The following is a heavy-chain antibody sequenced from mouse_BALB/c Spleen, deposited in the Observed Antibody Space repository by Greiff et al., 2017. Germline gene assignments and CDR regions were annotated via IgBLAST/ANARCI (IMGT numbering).Heavy chain of an antibody. Sequence: EVKLQESGPGLVKPSQSLSLTCTVTGYSITSDYAWNWIRQFPGNKLEWMGYISYSGSTSYNPSLKSRISITRDTSKNQFFLQLNSVTTEDTATYYCARTRRAWFAYWGQGTLVTVSA. V-gene: IGHV3-2*02. CDR2: ISYSGST. J-gene: IGHJ3*01. CDR1: GYSITSDYA. CDR3: ARTRRAWFAY.